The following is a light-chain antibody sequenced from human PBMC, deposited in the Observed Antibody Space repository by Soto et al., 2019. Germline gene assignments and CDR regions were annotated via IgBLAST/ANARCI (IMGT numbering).Light chain of an antibody. J-gene: IGKJ5*01. CDR1: QSISSY. Sequence: DIQMTQSPSSLSTSVGERVTITCRASQSISSYLNGYQQKPGKAPKLLIYAASSLQSGVPSMFSGSGSGTDFTLTISSLQPEDFATYYCQQSDSTPPAFGQGTRLEIK. CDR3: QQSDSTPPA. V-gene: IGKV1-39*01. CDR2: AAS.